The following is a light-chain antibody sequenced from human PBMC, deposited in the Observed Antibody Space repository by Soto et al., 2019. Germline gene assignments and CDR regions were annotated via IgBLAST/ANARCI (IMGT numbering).Light chain of an antibody. CDR1: SSDVGGYKY. CDR2: EVS. V-gene: IGLV2-14*01. Sequence: QSVLTQPASVSGSPGQSITISCTGTSSDVGGYKYVSWYQQHPGKAPKLMIYEVSNRPSGVSNRFSGSKSGNTASLTISGLQAEDEADYYCLSHTITSGCVFGTGTKLTVL. J-gene: IGLJ1*01. CDR3: LSHTITSGCV.